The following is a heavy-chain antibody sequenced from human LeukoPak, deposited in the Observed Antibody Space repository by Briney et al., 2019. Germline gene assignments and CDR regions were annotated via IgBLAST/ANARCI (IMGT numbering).Heavy chain of an antibody. CDR2: ISSSSSYI. V-gene: IGHV3-21*04. CDR3: AKGRGTTVTSAANY. Sequence: PGGSLRLSCAASGFTFSSYAMNWVRQAPGKGLEWVSSISSSSSYIYYADSVKDRFTISRDNSKNTLFLQMNSLRAEDTAVYYCAKGRGTTVTSAANYWGQGTLVTVSS. CDR1: GFTFSSYA. J-gene: IGHJ4*02. D-gene: IGHD4-17*01.